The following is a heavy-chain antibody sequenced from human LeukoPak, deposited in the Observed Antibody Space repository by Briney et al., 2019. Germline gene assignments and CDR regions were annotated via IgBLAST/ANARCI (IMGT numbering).Heavy chain of an antibody. CDR3: ARVRITDSSGWYGWGFDY. D-gene: IGHD6-19*01. Sequence: PGGSLRLSCAHSGFTFSSYSMNWVRQAPGKGLEWVSSISSSSSYIYYADSVKGRFTISRDNAKNSLYLQMNSLRAEDTAVYYCARVRITDSSGWYGWGFDYWGQGTLVTVSS. CDR1: GFTFSSYS. CDR2: ISSSSSYI. V-gene: IGHV3-21*01. J-gene: IGHJ4*02.